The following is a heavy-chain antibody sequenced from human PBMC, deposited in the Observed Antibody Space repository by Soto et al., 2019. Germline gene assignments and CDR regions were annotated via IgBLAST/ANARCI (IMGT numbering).Heavy chain of an antibody. D-gene: IGHD2-21*02. Sequence: GASVKVSCKASGFTFFTSAVQWVRQARGQGLEGIGWIVVSSGNTNYAQKFQERVTITRDMSTNTAYMELTSLRCEDTAVYYCAADPYCGGDCYFDYWGQGIVVNVSS. CDR2: IVVSSGNT. V-gene: IGHV1-58*01. CDR3: AADPYCGGDCYFDY. J-gene: IGHJ4*02. CDR1: GFTFFTSA.